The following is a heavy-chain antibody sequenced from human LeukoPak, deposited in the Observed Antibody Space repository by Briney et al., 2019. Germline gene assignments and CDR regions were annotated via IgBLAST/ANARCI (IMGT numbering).Heavy chain of an antibody. Sequence: GGSLRLSCAASGFTFSSYGMHWVRQAPGKGLEWVAVIWYDGSNKHYADSVKGRFSISRDNSQNMVYLQMNSLRAEDTAVYYCARHPYNWNANYYMHVWGKGTTVTVSS. CDR1: GFTFSSYG. D-gene: IGHD1-20*01. J-gene: IGHJ6*03. CDR3: ARHPYNWNANYYMHV. CDR2: IWYDGSNK. V-gene: IGHV3-33*01.